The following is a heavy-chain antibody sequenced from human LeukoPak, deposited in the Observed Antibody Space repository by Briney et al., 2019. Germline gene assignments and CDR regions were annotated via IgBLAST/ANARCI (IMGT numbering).Heavy chain of an antibody. CDR2: ISGSGGST. CDR1: GFTFSSYG. D-gene: IGHD4-17*01. V-gene: IGHV3-23*01. J-gene: IGHJ4*02. Sequence: GGSLRLSCAASGFTFSSYGMSWVRQAPGKGLEWVSAISGSGGSTYYADSVKGRFTISRDNSKNTLYLQMNSLRAEDTAVYYCAKERDDYGDYRSTYYFDYWGQGTLVTVSS. CDR3: AKERDDYGDYRSTYYFDY.